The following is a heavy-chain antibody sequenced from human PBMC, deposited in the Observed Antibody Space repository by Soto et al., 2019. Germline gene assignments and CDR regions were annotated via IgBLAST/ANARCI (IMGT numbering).Heavy chain of an antibody. D-gene: IGHD3-3*01. CDR3: ARVRFLEWLSEVNAFDP. CDR1: GYTFTGYY. J-gene: IGHJ5*02. CDR2: INPNSGGT. Sequence: SVKVSCKASGYTFTGYYMHWVRQAPGQGLEWMGWINPNSGGTNYAQKFQGRVTMTRDTSISTAYMELSRLRSDDTAVYYCARVRFLEWLSEVNAFDPWGQGTQVTVSS. V-gene: IGHV1-2*02.